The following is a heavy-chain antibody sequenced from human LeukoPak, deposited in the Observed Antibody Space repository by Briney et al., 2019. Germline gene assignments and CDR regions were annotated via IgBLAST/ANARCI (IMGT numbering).Heavy chain of an antibody. CDR2: ISGSGGST. D-gene: IGHD4-17*01. V-gene: IGHV3-23*01. Sequence: PGGSLRLSCAASGFTFSTYAMSWVRQAPGKGLEWVSVISGSGGSTYGADSVKGRFIISRDNSKNTLYLQMNSLRAEDTAVYYCAKGTTVTTAPPWYYMDVWGKGTTVTVSS. J-gene: IGHJ6*03. CDR3: AKGTTVTTAPPWYYMDV. CDR1: GFTFSTYA.